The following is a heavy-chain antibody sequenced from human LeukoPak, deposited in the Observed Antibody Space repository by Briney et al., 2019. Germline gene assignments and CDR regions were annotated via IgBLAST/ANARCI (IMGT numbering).Heavy chain of an antibody. J-gene: IGHJ4*02. D-gene: IGHD2-2*01. CDR3: ARAIVVVPAARVVYFDY. Sequence: PSETLSLTCTVSGGSISSSSYYWGWIRQPPGKGLEWIGSIYYSGSTYYNPSLKSRVTISVDTSKNQFSLKLSSVTAADTAVYYCARAIVVVPAARVVYFDYWGQGTLVTVSS. CDR2: IYYSGST. V-gene: IGHV4-39*07. CDR1: GGSISSSSYY.